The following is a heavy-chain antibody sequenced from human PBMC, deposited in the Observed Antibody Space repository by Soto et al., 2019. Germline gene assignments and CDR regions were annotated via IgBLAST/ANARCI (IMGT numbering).Heavy chain of an antibody. CDR1: GSTFTSYG. Sequence: QVQLVQSGAEVKKPGASVKVSCKASGSTFTSYGISWVRQAPGQGLEWMGWISAYNGNTNYAQKLQGRVTMTTDTSTSTAYMELRSLRSDDTAVYYCARAPYDFWSGSYYYYGMDVWGQGTTVTVSS. J-gene: IGHJ6*02. CDR3: ARAPYDFWSGSYYYYGMDV. D-gene: IGHD3-3*01. CDR2: ISAYNGNT. V-gene: IGHV1-18*04.